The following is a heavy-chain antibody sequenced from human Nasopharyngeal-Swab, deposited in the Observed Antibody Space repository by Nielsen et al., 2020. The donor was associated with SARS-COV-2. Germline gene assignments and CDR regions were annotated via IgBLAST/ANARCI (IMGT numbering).Heavy chain of an antibody. CDR2: LGTAGDT. J-gene: IGHJ4*02. CDR3: AKDVHGDYGGIDY. Sequence: GESLKISCIASGFTSSTSSLTWLRQPPGKGLQWVSTLGTAGDTYYADSVKGRFTISRDNSKNTLYLQMNSLRAEDTAVYYCAKDVHGDYGGIDYWGQGILVTVSS. D-gene: IGHD4-17*01. CDR1: GFTSSTSS. V-gene: IGHV3-23*01.